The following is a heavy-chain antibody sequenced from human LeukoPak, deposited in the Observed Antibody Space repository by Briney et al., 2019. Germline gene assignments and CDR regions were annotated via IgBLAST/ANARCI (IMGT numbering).Heavy chain of an antibody. J-gene: IGHJ4*02. CDR3: AKESLGATTPNPDY. CDR1: GFTFSTYG. CDR2: ISSDGSDK. D-gene: IGHD1-26*01. V-gene: IGHV3-30*18. Sequence: PGGSLRLSCAASGFTFSTYGMHWVRQAPGKGLEWVAVISSDGSDKYYTDSVKGRCTISRDNSKNTLYLQMSSLRADDTALYYCAKESLGATTPNPDYWGQGTLVTVSS.